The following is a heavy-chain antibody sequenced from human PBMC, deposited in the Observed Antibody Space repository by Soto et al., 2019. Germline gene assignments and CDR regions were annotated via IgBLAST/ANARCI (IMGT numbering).Heavy chain of an antibody. J-gene: IGHJ4*02. CDR3: AKEAGYTYFDY. CDR1: GFTFPIYA. D-gene: IGHD3-16*01. Sequence: PGGSLTLSCAASGFTFPIYAMSWVRQAPGKGLEWVSAIGNSGDITYYADSVKGRFTISRDNSKSTPYLQMNSLRAVDTAVYYCAKEAGYTYFDYWGQGTLVTVSS. V-gene: IGHV3-23*01. CDR2: IGNSGDIT.